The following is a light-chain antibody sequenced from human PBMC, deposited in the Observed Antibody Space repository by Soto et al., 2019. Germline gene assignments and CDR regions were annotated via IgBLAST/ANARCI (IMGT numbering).Light chain of an antibody. Sequence: DLQRIPSHCTLSASVGDRVTITCRASQTISSWLAWYQQKPGKAPKLLIYKASTLKSGVPSRFSGSGSGTDFTLTISSLQPEDFATYYCQQSYSTPRTFGQGTKVDI. CDR1: QTISSW. CDR2: KAS. V-gene: IGKV1-5*03. J-gene: IGKJ1*01. CDR3: QQSYSTPRT.